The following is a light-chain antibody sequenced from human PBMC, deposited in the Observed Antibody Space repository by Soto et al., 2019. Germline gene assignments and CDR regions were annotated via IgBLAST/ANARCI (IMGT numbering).Light chain of an antibody. J-gene: IGLJ2*01. CDR1: SNDVGGYDY. CDR2: EVS. CDR3: NSYTSSSTLLL. Sequence: QSVLTQPASVSGSPGQSITISCTGTSNDVGGYDYVSWYQQHPGKAPKLLIFEVSYRPSGVSNRFSGSKSGNTASLTISGLQTEDEADYYCNSYTSSSTLLLFGGGTKVTVL. V-gene: IGLV2-14*01.